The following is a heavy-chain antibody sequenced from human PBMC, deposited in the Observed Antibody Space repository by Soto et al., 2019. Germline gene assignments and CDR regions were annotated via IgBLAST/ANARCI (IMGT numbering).Heavy chain of an antibody. CDR2: IYYSGST. J-gene: IGHJ4*02. CDR1: GGSISSSSYY. CDR3: ARRVGRTITAAGNYFDY. Sequence: SETLSLTCTVSGGSISSSSYYWGWIRQPPGKGLEWIGSIYYSGSTYYNPSLKSRVTISVDTSKNQFSLKLSSVTAADTAVYYCARRVGRTITAAGNYFDYWGQGTLVTVSS. V-gene: IGHV4-39*01. D-gene: IGHD6-13*01.